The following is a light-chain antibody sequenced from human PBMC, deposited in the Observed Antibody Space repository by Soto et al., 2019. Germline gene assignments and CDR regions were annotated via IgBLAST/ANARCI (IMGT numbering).Light chain of an antibody. CDR3: QSYDSSLSGSGV. CDR2: GNT. V-gene: IGLV1-40*01. Sequence: QTVVTQPPSVSGAPGQRVTISCTGSSSNIGADYDVHWYQQLPGTAPKLLVYGNTNRPSGVPDRFSGSKSGTSASLAITGLQAEDEADYYCQSYDSSLSGSGVFGTGTKLTVL. CDR1: SSNIGADYD. J-gene: IGLJ1*01.